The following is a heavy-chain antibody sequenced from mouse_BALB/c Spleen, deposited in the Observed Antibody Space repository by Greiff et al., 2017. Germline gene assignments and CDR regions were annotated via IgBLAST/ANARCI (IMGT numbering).Heavy chain of an antibody. CDR1: GYTFTSYV. V-gene: IGHV1-14*01. CDR2: INPNNGGT. J-gene: IGHJ4*01. Sequence: VQLQQSGPELVKPGASVKMSCKASGYTFTSYVMHWVKQKPGQGLEWIGGINPNNGGTSYNQKFKGKATLTVDKSSSTAYMELRSLTSEDSAVYYCARAGSSYVVWAMDYWGQGTSVTVSS. D-gene: IGHD1-1*01. CDR3: ARAGSSYVVWAMDY.